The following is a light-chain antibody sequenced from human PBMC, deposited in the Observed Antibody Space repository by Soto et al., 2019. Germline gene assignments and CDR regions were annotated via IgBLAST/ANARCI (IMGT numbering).Light chain of an antibody. CDR2: WAS. CDR3: QQEYSTPLA. V-gene: IGKV4-1*01. CDR1: QSVLYSSKNKNH. J-gene: IGKJ1*01. Sequence: IVVTQSPDSLAVSLGERATVNCKSSQSVLYSSKNKNHLAWYQQKPGQPPKMLIYWASDRESGVPDRFSGSGSGTEFTHSISRLQSKDLAIYYCQQEYSTPLAFGQGTKLESK.